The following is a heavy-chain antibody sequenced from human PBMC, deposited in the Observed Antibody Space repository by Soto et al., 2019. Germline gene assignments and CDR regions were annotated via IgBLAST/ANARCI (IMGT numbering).Heavy chain of an antibody. Sequence: HPGGSVRLSCAASGFLVSSDFMNWVRQAPGKGLEWVSIIYSDGTIDYADSVTGRFTISRDNSKNTLYLQMNSLRVEDTAVYYCARGGAHSGFNYWGRGTLVTVSS. CDR1: GFLVSSDF. D-gene: IGHD3-10*01. CDR2: IYSDGTI. J-gene: IGHJ4*02. CDR3: ARGGAHSGFNY. V-gene: IGHV3-53*01.